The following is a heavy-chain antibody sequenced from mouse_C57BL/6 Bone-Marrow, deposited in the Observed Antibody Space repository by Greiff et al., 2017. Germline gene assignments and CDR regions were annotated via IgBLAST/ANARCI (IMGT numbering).Heavy chain of an antibody. CDR2: IYPRSGNT. Sequence: QVQLQQSGAELARPGASVKLSCKASGYTFTSYGISWVKQRTGQGLEWIGEIYPRSGNTYYNEKFNGKATLTADKSSSTAYMELRSLTSEDSAVYFCAVLRYQFAYWGQGTLVTVSA. V-gene: IGHV1-81*01. D-gene: IGHD1-1*01. CDR1: GYTFTSYG. CDR3: AVLRYQFAY. J-gene: IGHJ3*01.